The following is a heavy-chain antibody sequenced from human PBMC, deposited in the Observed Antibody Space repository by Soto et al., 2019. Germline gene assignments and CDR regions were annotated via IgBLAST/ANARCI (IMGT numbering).Heavy chain of an antibody. CDR1: GFTFSSYS. Sequence: GGSLRLSCAASGFTFSSYSMNWVRQAPGKGLEWVSSISSSSSYIYYADSVKGRFTISRDNAKNSLYLQMNSLRAEDTAVYYCARDSSSSPVGYGMDVWGQGTTVTVSS. D-gene: IGHD6-6*01. CDR2: ISSSSSYI. V-gene: IGHV3-21*01. J-gene: IGHJ6*02. CDR3: ARDSSSSPVGYGMDV.